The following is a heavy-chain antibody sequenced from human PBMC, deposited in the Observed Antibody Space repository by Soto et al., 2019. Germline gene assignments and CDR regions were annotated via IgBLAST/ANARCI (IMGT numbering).Heavy chain of an antibody. V-gene: IGHV4-31*03. CDR2: IYYSGGT. CDR1: GGSISSSGYY. J-gene: IGHJ5*02. D-gene: IGHD4-17*01. CDR3: ERAAYGDYGRLNWFDP. Sequence: QVQLQESGPGLVKPSQTLSLTCTVSGGSISSSGYYWSWIRQHPEKGLEWIGNIYYSGGTYYNPSLKSRRTISIDTSNNQFSLKLSSVTAADTAIYYCERAAYGDYGRLNWFDPWGQGTLVTVSS.